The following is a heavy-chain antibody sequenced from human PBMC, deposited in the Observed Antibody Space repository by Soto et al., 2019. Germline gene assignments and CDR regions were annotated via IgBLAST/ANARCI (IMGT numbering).Heavy chain of an antibody. V-gene: IGHV4-30-2*01. CDR2: IYHSGST. Sequence: SETLSLTCTVSSGSISSGGYSWSWIRQPPGKGLEWIGYIYHSGSTYYNPSLESRVTISVDRSKNQSSLKLSSVTAADTAVYYCARVPGPWGQGTLVTVSS. CDR1: SGSISSGGYS. J-gene: IGHJ5*02. CDR3: ARVPGP.